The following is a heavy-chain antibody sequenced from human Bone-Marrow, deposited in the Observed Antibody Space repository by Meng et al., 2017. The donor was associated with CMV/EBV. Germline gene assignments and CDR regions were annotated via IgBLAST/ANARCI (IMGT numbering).Heavy chain of an antibody. V-gene: IGHV1-2*02. Sequence: ASVKVSCKATGYTFTDCYILWVRQAPGQGLEWMGWINPSSGGTNYAQKFQGRVTMTRDTSISTAYMELSRLRSDDTAVYYCARPYTISGVVIPGVLDYWGQGTLVTVSS. CDR1: GYTFTDCY. CDR3: ARPYTISGVVIPGVLDY. D-gene: IGHD3-3*01. J-gene: IGHJ4*02. CDR2: INPSSGGT.